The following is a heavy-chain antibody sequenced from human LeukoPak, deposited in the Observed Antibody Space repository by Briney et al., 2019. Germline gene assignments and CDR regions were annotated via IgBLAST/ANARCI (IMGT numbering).Heavy chain of an antibody. CDR2: MNPNSGNT. V-gene: IGHV1-8*01. CDR1: GYTFTSYD. D-gene: IGHD6-19*01. J-gene: IGHJ6*03. Sequence: GASVKVSCKASGYTFTSYDINWVRQATGQGLEWMGWMNPNSGNTGYAQKFQGRVTMTRNTSISTAYMELSSLRSEDTAVYYCASQADSGWYFKTFYYYYYMDVWGKGTTVTVSS. CDR3: ASQADSGWYFKTFYYYYYMDV.